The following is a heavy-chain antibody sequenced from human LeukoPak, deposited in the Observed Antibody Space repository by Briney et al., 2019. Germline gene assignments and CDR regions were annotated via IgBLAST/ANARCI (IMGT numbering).Heavy chain of an antibody. V-gene: IGHV1-24*01. CDR3: AAVLTGYSPDY. CDR2: FDFGDDEA. D-gene: IGHD3-9*01. CDR1: AYSLAESS. J-gene: IGHJ4*02. Sequence: ASVKVSLKSVAYSLAESSIHWVRQVPGKGLEWVGGFDFGDDEAIFAERFQDRVTMTEDTLTDTAYMELSSLGSEDTAVYYCAAVLTGYSPDYWGQGTLVTVSA.